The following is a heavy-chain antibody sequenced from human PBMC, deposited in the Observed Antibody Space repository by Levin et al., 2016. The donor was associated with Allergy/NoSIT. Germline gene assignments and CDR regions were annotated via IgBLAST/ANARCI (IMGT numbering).Heavy chain of an antibody. J-gene: IGHJ4*02. CDR2: IIPIFGTA. CDR1: GGTFSSYA. D-gene: IGHD6-13*01. V-gene: IGHV1-69*13. Sequence: SVKVSCKASGGTFSSYAISWVRQAPGQGLEWMGGIIPIFGTANYAQKFQGRVTITADESTSTAYMELSSLRSEDTAVYYCASSGQLVRPVDYWGQGTLVTVSS. CDR3: ASSGQLVRPVDY.